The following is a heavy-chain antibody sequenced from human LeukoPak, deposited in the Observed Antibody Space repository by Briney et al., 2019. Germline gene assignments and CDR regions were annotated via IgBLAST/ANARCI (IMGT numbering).Heavy chain of an antibody. CDR1: GDSLSSNSAA. V-gene: IGHV6-1*01. CDR3: AREVLHWQLANLDAFDI. D-gene: IGHD6-13*01. CDR2: TYYRSKWYN. Sequence: SQTLALTCAISGDSLSSNSAAWNWIRQSPSRGLEWLGRTYYRSKWYNDYAVSVKSRITINPDTSKNQFSLQLNSVTPEDTAVYYCAREVLHWQLANLDAFDICGQGTMVTVSS. J-gene: IGHJ3*02.